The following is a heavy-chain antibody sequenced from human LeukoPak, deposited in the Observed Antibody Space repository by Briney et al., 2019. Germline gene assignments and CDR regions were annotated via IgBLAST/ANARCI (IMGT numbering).Heavy chain of an antibody. Sequence: ASVKVSCKXSGYTFTGYYMHWVRQAPGQGLEWMGRINPNSGGTNYAQKFQGRVTMTRDTSISTAYMELSRLRSDDTAVYYCARNRGSSNAFDIWGQGTMVTVSS. D-gene: IGHD6-6*01. CDR3: ARNRGSSNAFDI. J-gene: IGHJ3*02. CDR2: INPNSGGT. CDR1: GYTFTGYY. V-gene: IGHV1-2*06.